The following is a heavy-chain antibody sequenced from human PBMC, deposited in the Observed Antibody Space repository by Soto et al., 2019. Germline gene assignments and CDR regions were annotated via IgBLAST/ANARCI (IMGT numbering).Heavy chain of an antibody. J-gene: IGHJ4*02. Sequence: QVLLVQSGAEVKTPGASVKLSCKASGYTFTTFYMHWVRQAPGHGLEWMGIIKPSGGTTTYAQKFQGRVTMTRDTSTSTLYMELSGLRSEDTAVYYCVRGHSQWQTSALDCWGQGTLVTVSS. CDR3: VRGHSQWQTSALDC. CDR1: GYTFTTFY. CDR2: IKPSGGTT. V-gene: IGHV1-46*01. D-gene: IGHD1-26*01.